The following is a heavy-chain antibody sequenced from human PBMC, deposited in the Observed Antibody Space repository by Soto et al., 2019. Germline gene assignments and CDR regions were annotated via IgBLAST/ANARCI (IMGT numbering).Heavy chain of an antibody. CDR3: ARDHRQYCSSTSCYTDYYYGMDV. CDR2: IYYSGST. J-gene: IGHJ6*02. V-gene: IGHV4-31*03. D-gene: IGHD2-2*02. Sequence: LSLTCTVSGGSISSGGYYWSWIRQHPGKGLEWIGYIYYSGSTYYNPSLKSRVTISVDTSKNQFSLKLSSVTAADTAVYYCARDHRQYCSSTSCYTDYYYGMDVWGQGTTVTVSS. CDR1: GGSISSGGYY.